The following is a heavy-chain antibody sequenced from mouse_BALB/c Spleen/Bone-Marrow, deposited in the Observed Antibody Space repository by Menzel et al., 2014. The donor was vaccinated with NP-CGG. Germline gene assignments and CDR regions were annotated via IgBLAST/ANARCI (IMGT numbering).Heavy chain of an antibody. CDR1: GFSLTRYG. CDR3: ARNGNFFAMDS. D-gene: IGHD2-1*01. J-gene: IGHJ4*01. V-gene: IGHV2-6-1*01. CDR2: IWSDGST. Sequence: VQLVESGPGLVAPSQSLSITCTISGFSLTRYGVHWVRQPPGKGLEWLVVIWSDGSTTYNSALKSRLSITRDNSKSQVFLKMNSLQTDDTAVYYCARNGNFFAMDSWGQGTSVTVSS.